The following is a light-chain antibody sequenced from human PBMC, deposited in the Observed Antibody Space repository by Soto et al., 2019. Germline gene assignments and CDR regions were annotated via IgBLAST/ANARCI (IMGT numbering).Light chain of an antibody. CDR3: QSYDSSLRGGV. J-gene: IGLJ3*02. V-gene: IGLV1-40*01. Sequence: QSVLTQPPSVSGAPGQRVTISCTGSSSNIGAGYDVHWYQQLPGTAPKLLIYGNSNRPSGVPDRFSGSKSGTSASLAITGLQAEDEADYYCQSYDSSLRGGVFGGGTKVIVL. CDR1: SSNIGAGYD. CDR2: GNS.